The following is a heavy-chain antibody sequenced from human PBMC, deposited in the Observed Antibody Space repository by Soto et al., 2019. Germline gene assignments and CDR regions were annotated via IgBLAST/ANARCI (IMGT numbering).Heavy chain of an antibody. CDR1: GFTFSSYG. D-gene: IGHD2-21*01. CDR3: ARDPRDGYIDY. CDR2: IWYDGSNK. V-gene: IGHV3-33*01. Sequence: PGGSLRLSXAASGFTFSSYGMHWVRQAPGKGLEWVAVIWYDGSNKYYADSVKGRFTISRDNSKNTLYLQMNSLRAEDTAVYYCARDPRDGYIDYWGQGTLVTVSS. J-gene: IGHJ4*02.